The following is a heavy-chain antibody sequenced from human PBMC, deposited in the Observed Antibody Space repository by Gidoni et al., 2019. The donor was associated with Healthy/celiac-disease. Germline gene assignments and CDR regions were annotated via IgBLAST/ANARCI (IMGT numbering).Heavy chain of an antibody. CDR1: GGSISSSSYY. Sequence: QLQLQESGPGLVKPSETLSLTCTVSGGSISSSSYYWGWIRQPPGKGLEWIGSIYYSGSTYYNPSLKSRVTISVDTSKNQFSLKLSSVTAADTAVYYCARHQVTAMAFFDYWGQGTLVTVSS. D-gene: IGHD5-18*01. J-gene: IGHJ4*02. CDR3: ARHQVTAMAFFDY. CDR2: IYYSGST. V-gene: IGHV4-39*01.